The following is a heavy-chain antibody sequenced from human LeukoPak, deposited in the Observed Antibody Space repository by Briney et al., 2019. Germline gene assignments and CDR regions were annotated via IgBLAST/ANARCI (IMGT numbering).Heavy chain of an antibody. CDR3: ARDRWEDEYGDYAY. CDR1: GFTFSNSW. D-gene: IGHD4-17*01. Sequence: PGGSLRLSCAASGFTFSNSWMTWVRQAPGKGLEWVSSISSSSSYIYSADSVKGRLTISRDNAKSSLYLQMNSLRVEDTAVYYCARDRWEDEYGDYAYWGQGTLVTVSS. V-gene: IGHV3-21*01. J-gene: IGHJ4*02. CDR2: ISSSSSYI.